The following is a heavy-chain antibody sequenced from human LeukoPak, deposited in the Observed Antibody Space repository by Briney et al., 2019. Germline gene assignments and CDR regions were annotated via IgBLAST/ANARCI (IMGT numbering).Heavy chain of an antibody. CDR1: GGSISSYY. D-gene: IGHD6-19*01. Sequence: PSETLSLTCTVSGGSISSYYWSWIRQPPGKGLEWIGSFYYRGSTYYNPSLKSRVTISVDTSKNQFSLKLSSVTAADTAVYYCARGTEKIIAVAGTCGQGTLVTVSS. V-gene: IGHV4-59*12. CDR3: ARGTEKIIAVAGT. J-gene: IGHJ5*02. CDR2: FYYRGST.